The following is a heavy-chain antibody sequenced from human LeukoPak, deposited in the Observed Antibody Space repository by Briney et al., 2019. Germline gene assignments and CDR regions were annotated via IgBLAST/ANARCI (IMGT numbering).Heavy chain of an antibody. D-gene: IGHD3-10*01. CDR2: IYHSGST. CDR1: GGSISSGGYS. V-gene: IGHV4-30-2*01. Sequence: SETLSLTCAVSGGSISSGGYSWSWIRQPPGKGLEWIGYIYHSGSTYYNPSLKSRVTISVDRSKNQFSLKLSSVTAADTAVYYCARARFAMVRGVSWFDPWGQGTLVIVSS. CDR3: ARARFAMVRGVSWFDP. J-gene: IGHJ5*02.